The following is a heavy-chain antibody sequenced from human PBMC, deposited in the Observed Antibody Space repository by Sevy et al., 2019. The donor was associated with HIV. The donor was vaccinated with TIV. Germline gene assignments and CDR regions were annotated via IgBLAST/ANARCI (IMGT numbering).Heavy chain of an antibody. J-gene: IGHJ6*02. CDR2: INNRGST. CDR1: GGSFSGYY. CDR3: ARGGPIAAAGTWGYYYGMDV. Sequence: SETLSLTCAVYGGSFSGYYWSWIRQPPGKGLEWIGEINNRGSTNYNTSLKSRVTISVDTPKNQFSRKLGSVTAADTAVYYWARGGPIAAAGTWGYYYGMDVWGQGTTVTVSS. V-gene: IGHV4-34*01. D-gene: IGHD6-13*01.